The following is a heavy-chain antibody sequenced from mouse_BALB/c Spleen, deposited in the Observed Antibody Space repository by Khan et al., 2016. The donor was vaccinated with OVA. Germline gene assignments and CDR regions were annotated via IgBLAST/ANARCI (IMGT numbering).Heavy chain of an antibody. CDR1: GYSFTNYG. CDR2: INTYTGEP. D-gene: IGHD1-1*02. V-gene: IGHV9-3-1*01. CDR3: AGGGYGYFDV. Sequence: QIQLVQSGPEVKQPGETVKISCKASGYSFTNYGMNWVRQAPGKGLKWMGWINTYTGEPTYADDFKGRVAFSLETSASTAYLQFNNLKNEDTATYFCAGGGYGYFDVWGAGTTVTVSS. J-gene: IGHJ1*01.